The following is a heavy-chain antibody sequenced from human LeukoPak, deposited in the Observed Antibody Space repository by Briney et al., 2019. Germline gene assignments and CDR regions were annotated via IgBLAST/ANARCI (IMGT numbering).Heavy chain of an antibody. V-gene: IGHV4-34*01. J-gene: IGHJ2*01. Sequence: SETLSLTCGVDGGSFTASYWSWIRRSPGKGLEWIGEIHHAGDTNYNPSLKSRVTISLDIYKAQFSLNLKSVTAADTAVYYCERVTGGGNVAYWYFDLWGRGTLVTVSS. D-gene: IGHD4-23*01. CDR1: GGSFTASY. CDR2: IHHAGDT. CDR3: ERVTGGGNVAYWYFDL.